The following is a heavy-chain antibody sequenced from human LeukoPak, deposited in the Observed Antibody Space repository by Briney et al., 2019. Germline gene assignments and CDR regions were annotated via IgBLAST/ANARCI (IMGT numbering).Heavy chain of an antibody. CDR1: GVSISSSSYY. CDR3: ARDRVDGRYFDY. V-gene: IGHV4-39*07. D-gene: IGHD5-12*01. J-gene: IGHJ4*02. CDR2: IYYSGST. Sequence: NPSETLSLTCTVSGVSISSSSYYWGWVRQPPGKGLEWIGSIYYSGSTYYHPSVKSRITISVDTAKNPFSLKLSSVTAADTAVYYCARDRVDGRYFDYWGQGTLVTVSS.